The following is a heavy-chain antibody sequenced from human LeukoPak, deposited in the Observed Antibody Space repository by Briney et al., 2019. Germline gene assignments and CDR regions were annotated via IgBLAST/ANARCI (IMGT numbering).Heavy chain of an antibody. CDR2: IGGSSTTI. J-gene: IGHJ6*03. Sequence: PGGSLRLSCVASGFTFVFSGMNWVRQAPGKGLEWVAYIGGSSTTIRYADSVKGRFTISRDNVEDSLFLQMTSLRAEDTAVYYCARSPRSYCSGTTCFYNYYMDVWGTGTTVTVSS. V-gene: IGHV3-48*04. D-gene: IGHD2-15*01. CDR3: ARSPRSYCSGTTCFYNYYMDV. CDR1: GFTFVFSG.